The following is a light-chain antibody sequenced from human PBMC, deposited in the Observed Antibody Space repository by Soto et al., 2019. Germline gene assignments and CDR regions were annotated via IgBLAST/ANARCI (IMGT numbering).Light chain of an antibody. V-gene: IGLV2-14*01. J-gene: IGLJ1*01. CDR1: TSDIGGYNF. Sequence: QSALTQPASVSGSPGQSITISCTGTTSDIGGYNFVSWYQQHPGKAPKLLIYDVRNRPSEVSNRFSGSKSGNTASLTISGLQAEDEADYYCNSYRTISTYVFGSGTKVTVL. CDR2: DVR. CDR3: NSYRTISTYV.